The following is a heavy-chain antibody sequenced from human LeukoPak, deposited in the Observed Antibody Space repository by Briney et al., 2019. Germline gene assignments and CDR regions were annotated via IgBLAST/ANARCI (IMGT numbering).Heavy chain of an antibody. CDR2: INPSGGST. CDR3: ARARISSSWTGHWFDP. J-gene: IGHJ5*02. D-gene: IGHD6-13*01. V-gene: IGHV1-46*01. Sequence: ASVKVSCKASGYSFTSYYIHWVRQASGQGLEWMGIINPSGGSTNYAQKFQGRVTMSRDTSTSTLYMELSSLRSEDTAVYYCARARISSSWTGHWFDPWGQGTLVTVSS. CDR1: GYSFTSYY.